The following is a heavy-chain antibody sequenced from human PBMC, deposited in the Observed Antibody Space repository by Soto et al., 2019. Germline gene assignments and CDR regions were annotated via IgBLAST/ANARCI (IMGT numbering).Heavy chain of an antibody. CDR2: IHSGGNT. D-gene: IGHD2-8*02. J-gene: IGHJ4*02. CDR3: ARALVATPPRTFDY. V-gene: IGHV3-66*01. Sequence: GGSLRLSCAVSGFTVSSTYMNWVRQATGKGLEWVSVIHSGGNTFYADSVKGRFTISRDNSKNTVYLQMSSLRGEDTAVYFCARALVATPPRTFDYRGQRTPVTVSA. CDR1: GFTVSSTY.